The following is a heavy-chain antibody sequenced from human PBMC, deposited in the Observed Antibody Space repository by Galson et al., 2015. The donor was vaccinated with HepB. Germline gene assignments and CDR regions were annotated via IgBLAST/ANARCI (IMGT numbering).Heavy chain of an antibody. Sequence: SLRLSCAASGFTFSNYGMHWVRQAPGKGLEWAAVIWYGGTRKYYVDSVKGRFTISRDNSKNTLFLQMDSLRAEDTGVYYCARGTFGGPVYMDVWGKGTTVIVSS. D-gene: IGHD3-16*01. J-gene: IGHJ6*03. CDR2: IWYGGTRK. V-gene: IGHV3-33*08. CDR1: GFTFSNYG. CDR3: ARGTFGGPVYMDV.